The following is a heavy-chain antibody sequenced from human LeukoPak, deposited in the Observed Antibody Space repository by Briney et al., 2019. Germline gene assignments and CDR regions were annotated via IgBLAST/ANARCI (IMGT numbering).Heavy chain of an antibody. Sequence: GGSLRLSCAASGCTFSSYAMHWVRQAPGKGLEWVAVISYDGSNKYYADSVKGRFTISRDNSKNTLYLQMNSLRAEDTAVYYCTRGGYYESSGYYRGYYFDYWDQGTLVTVSS. CDR1: GCTFSSYA. CDR3: TRGGYYESSGYYRGYYFDY. V-gene: IGHV3-30*14. J-gene: IGHJ4*02. D-gene: IGHD3-22*01. CDR2: ISYDGSNK.